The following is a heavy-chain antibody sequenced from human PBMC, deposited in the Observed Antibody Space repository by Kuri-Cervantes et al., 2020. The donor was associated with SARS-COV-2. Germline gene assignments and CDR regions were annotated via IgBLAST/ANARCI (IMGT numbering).Heavy chain of an antibody. CDR2: IYYSGST. Sequence: SCTVSGGSISSSSYYWGWIRQPPGKGLEWIGSIYYSGSTYYNPSLKSRITISVDTSKNQFSLKLSSVTAADTAVYYCARSVTKDFWSGVDIWGQGTMVTVSS. J-gene: IGHJ3*02. D-gene: IGHD3-3*01. V-gene: IGHV4-39*01. CDR1: GGSISSSSYY. CDR3: ARSVTKDFWSGVDI.